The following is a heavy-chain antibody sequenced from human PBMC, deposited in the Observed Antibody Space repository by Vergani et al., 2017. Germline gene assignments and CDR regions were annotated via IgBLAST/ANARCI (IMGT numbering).Heavy chain of an antibody. V-gene: IGHV1-69*08. Sequence: QVQLVQSGAEMKKPGSSVKVSCKSSGGTFSSYTFIWVRLAPGQGLDWMGSIVPILDRKEYAQKFQGRVAITADTSTSTVYMELSSLRSEDTAVYYCARDLGRSRVNSHYGMDVWGKGTTVTVSS. D-gene: IGHD4-23*01. CDR2: IVPILDRK. CDR3: ARDLGRSRVNSHYGMDV. J-gene: IGHJ6*04. CDR1: GGTFSSYT.